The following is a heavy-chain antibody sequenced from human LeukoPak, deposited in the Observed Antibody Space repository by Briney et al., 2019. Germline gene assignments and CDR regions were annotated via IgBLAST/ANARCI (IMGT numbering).Heavy chain of an antibody. CDR3: ARNMYYDILTGPID. D-gene: IGHD3-9*01. CDR2: INPNTGGT. Sequence: ASMKVSCKASGYTFTNFYVYWVRQAPGQGLEWMGRINPNTGGTNYAQKFQGRVTLTRDTSIGTAYMEVNSLRSDDTAVYYCARNMYYDILTGPIDWGQGTLVTVSS. CDR1: GYTFTNFY. J-gene: IGHJ4*02. V-gene: IGHV1-2*06.